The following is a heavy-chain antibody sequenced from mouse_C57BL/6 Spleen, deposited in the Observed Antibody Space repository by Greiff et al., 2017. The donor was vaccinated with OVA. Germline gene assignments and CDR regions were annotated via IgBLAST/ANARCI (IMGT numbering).Heavy chain of an antibody. D-gene: IGHD1-1*01. J-gene: IGHJ4*01. CDR1: GFNIKDYY. Sequence: VQLQQSGAELVKPGASVKLSCTASGFNIKDYYMHWVKQRTEQGLEWIGRIDPEDGETKYAPKFQGQATITADTSSNTAYLQPSSLTSEDTAVYYCARSDYGSSYYYAMDNWGKGTSVTVSS. V-gene: IGHV14-2*01. CDR3: ARSDYGSSYYYAMDN. CDR2: IDPEDGET.